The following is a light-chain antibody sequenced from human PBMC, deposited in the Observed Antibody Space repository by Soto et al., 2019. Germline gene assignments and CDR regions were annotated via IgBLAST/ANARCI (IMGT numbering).Light chain of an antibody. V-gene: IGKV3-11*01. J-gene: IGKJ4*01. Sequence: EIVLTQSPATLSLSPGERATLSCRASQSVSSYLAWYQQKPGQAPRLLIYDASNRATGIPARFSGSGSGTDFTRTISSLEPEGFAVYYCQQRSNWPLTFDGGTKVEIK. CDR1: QSVSSY. CDR2: DAS. CDR3: QQRSNWPLT.